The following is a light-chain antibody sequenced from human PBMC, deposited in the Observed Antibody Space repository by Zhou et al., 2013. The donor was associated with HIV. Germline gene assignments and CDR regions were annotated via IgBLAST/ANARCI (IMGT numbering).Light chain of an antibody. CDR1: QSISSY. Sequence: DIQMTQSPSSLSASVGDRVTITCRASQSISSYLNWYQQKPGKAPKLLIYGASRLKSGVPSRFSGSGSGADFTLTISSLQPEDFATYHCQQSYSIPYTFGQGTKLEI. J-gene: IGKJ2*01. CDR3: QQSYSIPYT. V-gene: IGKV1-39*01. CDR2: GAS.